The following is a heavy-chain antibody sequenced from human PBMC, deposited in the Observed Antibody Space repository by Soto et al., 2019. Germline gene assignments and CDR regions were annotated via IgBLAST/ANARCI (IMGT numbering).Heavy chain of an antibody. D-gene: IGHD7-27*01. V-gene: IGHV4-30-4*01. CDR1: GDSISSGDSC. J-gene: IGHJ4*02. CDR3: ARGPSGDKVDY. Sequence: QVQLQESGPGLVRPSQTLSLTCTVSGDSISSGDSCWSWSRQPPDKSLEWIGHIYHGGSTYNNPSLKSRVTISVDTSKTQFSLKLSSVSAADTAVYYCARGPSGDKVDYWGQGTLVTVSS. CDR2: IYHGGST.